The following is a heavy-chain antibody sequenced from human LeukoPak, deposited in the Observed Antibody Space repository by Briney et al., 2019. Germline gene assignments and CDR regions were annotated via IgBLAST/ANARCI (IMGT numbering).Heavy chain of an antibody. Sequence: PGGSLRLSCAASGFTFSPYAMSWVRQAPGKGLEWVSVISGSGDSIYYADSVKGRFTISRDNSKNTLYLQMNSLRAEDTAVYYCARGTTSSSWPYYHFDYWGQGTLVTVSS. D-gene: IGHD6-13*01. CDR2: ISGSGDSI. CDR3: ARGTTSSSWPYYHFDY. V-gene: IGHV3-23*01. CDR1: GFTFSPYA. J-gene: IGHJ4*02.